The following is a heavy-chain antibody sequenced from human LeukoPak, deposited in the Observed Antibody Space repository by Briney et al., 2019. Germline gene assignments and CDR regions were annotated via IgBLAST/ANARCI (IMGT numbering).Heavy chain of an antibody. J-gene: IGHJ3*02. D-gene: IGHD3-22*01. CDR2: IYSTGST. Sequence: WETLSLTCTVSGGSMSDYYWSWIRQPPGKGLEWIGYIYSTGSTNYNPSLKSRVTISLDTSKSQFSLKLSSVTAADTALYYCARHFSMTHAFDIWGQRTLVTVSS. CDR3: ARHFSMTHAFDI. CDR1: GGSMSDYY. V-gene: IGHV4-59*01.